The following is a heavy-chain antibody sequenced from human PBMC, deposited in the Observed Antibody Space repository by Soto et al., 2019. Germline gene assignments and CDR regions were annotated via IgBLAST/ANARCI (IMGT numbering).Heavy chain of an antibody. V-gene: IGHV5-51*01. J-gene: IGHJ6*02. CDR3: ARLSGYSYGYHYYYGMDV. D-gene: IGHD5-18*01. CDR2: IYPGDSDT. CDR1: GYSVTSYW. Sequence: PGEALKISCEGSGYSVTSYWIGWLRQMPGKGLEWMGIIYPGDSDTRYSPSFQGQVTISADKSISTAYLQWSSLKASDTAMYYCARLSGYSYGYHYYYGMDVWGQGTTVTVSS.